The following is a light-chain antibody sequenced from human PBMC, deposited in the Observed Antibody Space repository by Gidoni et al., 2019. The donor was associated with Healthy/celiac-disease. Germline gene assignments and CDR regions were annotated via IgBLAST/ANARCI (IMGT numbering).Light chain of an antibody. CDR1: QSISSY. CDR2: AAS. CDR3: QQSYSTPWT. V-gene: IGKV1-39*01. J-gene: IGKJ1*01. Sequence: DIQMTQSPSSLSASVRDRVTITCRASQSISSYLNWYQQKPGKAPKLLIYAASSLQSGVPSRFSGSGSGTDFTLTISSLQPEYFATYYCQQSYSTPWTFGQGTKVEIK.